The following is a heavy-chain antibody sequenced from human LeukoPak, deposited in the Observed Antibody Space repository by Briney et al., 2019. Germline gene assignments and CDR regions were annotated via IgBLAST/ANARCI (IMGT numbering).Heavy chain of an antibody. CDR3: ARNLIAAPNYWYFDL. V-gene: IGHV1-46*01. CDR2: INPSGGST. D-gene: IGHD6-6*01. J-gene: IGHJ2*01. Sequence: GASVKVSCKASGYTFTNYYMHWVRQAPGQGLEWMGIINPSGGSTNYAQHFQGRVTVTRDTSTSTVYMELSSLRSEDTAVYYCARNLIAAPNYWYFDLWGRGTLVTVSS. CDR1: GYTFTNYY.